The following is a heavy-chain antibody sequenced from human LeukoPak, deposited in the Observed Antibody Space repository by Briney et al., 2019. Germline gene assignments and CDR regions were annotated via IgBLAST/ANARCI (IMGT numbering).Heavy chain of an antibody. V-gene: IGHV3-23*01. CDR3: ARAGGDYGSGRKPLDL. CDR1: GFSFGSYA. Sequence: GGSLRLSCAASGFSFGSYAMSWVRQAPGKGLEWVSSISDRGGSTHYADSAKGRFTISGDNSKNTLYLQMNSLRAEDAAVYYCARAGGDYGSGRKPLDLWGRGTLVTVSS. D-gene: IGHD3-10*01. CDR2: ISDRGGST. J-gene: IGHJ2*01.